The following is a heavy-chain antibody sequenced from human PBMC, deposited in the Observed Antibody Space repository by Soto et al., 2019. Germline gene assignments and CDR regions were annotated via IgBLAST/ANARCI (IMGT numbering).Heavy chain of an antibody. Sequence: SETLSLTCSVSGASISSRDYYWGWIRQTPGKGLDWIGNIDYNGVTYYNPSLKSRVTVSKDTSKNQFSLKVAAVTAADPAIYYCGRVMIGTSRHSDSDYWGQGTQVTVSS. D-gene: IGHD2-2*01. CDR1: GASISSRDYY. V-gene: IGHV4-39*01. J-gene: IGHJ4*02. CDR2: IDYNGVT. CDR3: GRVMIGTSRHSDSDY.